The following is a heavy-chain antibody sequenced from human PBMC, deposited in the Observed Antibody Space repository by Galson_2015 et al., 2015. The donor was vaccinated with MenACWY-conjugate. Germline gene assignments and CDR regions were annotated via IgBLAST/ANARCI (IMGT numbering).Heavy chain of an antibody. CDR1: GFTFSNYG. Sequence: SLRLSCAASGFTFSNYGMHWVRQAPGQGLEWVAFMPQDGTSKYYSDSVNGRFTISRDNSKSALFLQMNNLRPEDTAVYYCAKGSSSPWPGGYWGQGTLFTVSS. CDR2: MPQDGTSK. V-gene: IGHV3-30*02. J-gene: IGHJ4*02. CDR3: AKGSSSPWPGGY. D-gene: IGHD6-19*01.